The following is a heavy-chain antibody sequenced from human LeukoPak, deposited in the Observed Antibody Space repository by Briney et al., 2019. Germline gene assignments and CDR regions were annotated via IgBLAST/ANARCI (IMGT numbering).Heavy chain of an antibody. CDR2: IKSKTDGGTA. D-gene: IGHD3-3*01. CDR1: GFTFSSAW. Sequence: GGSLRLSCAASGFTFSSAWMTWVRQAPGKGLEWVGRIKSKTDGGTAEYAAPVKGRFTISRDDSQNTMYMQMDSLRPEDTAVYYCTTAPDSMDCWGQGTLVTVSS. V-gene: IGHV3-15*01. CDR3: TTAPDSMDC. J-gene: IGHJ4*02.